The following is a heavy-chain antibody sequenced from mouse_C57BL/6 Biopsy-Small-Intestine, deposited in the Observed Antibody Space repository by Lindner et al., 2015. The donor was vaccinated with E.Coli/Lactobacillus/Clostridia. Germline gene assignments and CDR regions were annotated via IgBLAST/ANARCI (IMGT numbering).Heavy chain of an antibody. CDR1: GYTFTSYT. V-gene: IGHV1-4*01. CDR2: INPSSGYT. D-gene: IGHD4-1*01. J-gene: IGHJ2*01. CDR3: ASLTGTKGYFDY. Sequence: VQLQESGAELARPGASVKMSCKASGYTFTSYTMHWVKQRPGQGLEWIGYINPSSGYTKYNQKFKGKATLTVDKSSSTAYMELRSLTSDDSAVYYCASLTGTKGYFDYWGQGTTLTVSS.